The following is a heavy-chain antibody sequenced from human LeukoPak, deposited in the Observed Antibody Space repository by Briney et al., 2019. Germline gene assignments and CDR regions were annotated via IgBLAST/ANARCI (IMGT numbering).Heavy chain of an antibody. V-gene: IGHV4-34*01. J-gene: IGHJ4*02. CDR1: GGSFSGYY. CDR2: INHCGST. D-gene: IGHD3-22*01. Sequence: PSETLSLTCAVYGGSFSGYYWSWIRQPPGKGLEWIGEINHCGSTNYNPSLKGRATISVNKSKNQLSLNLSSVTAADTAVYYCARERQGITMIDWGQGTLVTVSP. CDR3: ARERQGITMID.